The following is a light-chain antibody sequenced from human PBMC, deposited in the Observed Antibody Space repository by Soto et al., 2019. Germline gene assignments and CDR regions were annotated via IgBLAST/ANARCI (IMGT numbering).Light chain of an antibody. CDR3: QQTYTTPFT. CDR2: DAS. Sequence: DLQMTQYPSTLSASVGDRSTITCMASQSISDWLAWFQQKPGKAPKLMIYDASSLESGVPSRFSGSGSGTDFTLTISNLQPEDFATYYCQQTYTTPFTFGPGTQVDIK. CDR1: QSISDW. V-gene: IGKV1-5*01. J-gene: IGKJ3*01.